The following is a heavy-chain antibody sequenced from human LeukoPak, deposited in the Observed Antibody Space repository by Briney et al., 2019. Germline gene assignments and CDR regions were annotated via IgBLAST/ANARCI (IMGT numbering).Heavy chain of an antibody. J-gene: IGHJ4*02. Sequence: GGSLRLSCAASGFTFSRFNLHWVRQAPGKGLEWVAVIWHDGSNKYDTDSVKGRFTISRDDSKNTLYLQMNSLKAEDTAVYYCARPDYGASGDYWGQGTLVTVSS. CDR3: ARPDYGASGDY. V-gene: IGHV3-33*01. CDR2: IWHDGSNK. CDR1: GFTFSRFN. D-gene: IGHD4-17*01.